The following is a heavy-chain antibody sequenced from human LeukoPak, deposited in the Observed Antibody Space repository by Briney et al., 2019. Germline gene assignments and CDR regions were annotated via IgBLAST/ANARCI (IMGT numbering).Heavy chain of an antibody. V-gene: IGHV3-23*01. CDR1: GFTFSSYA. J-gene: IGHJ6*02. CDR2: ISGSGGST. D-gene: IGHD3-10*01. Sequence: GGSLRLSCAASGFTFSSYAMSWVRQAPGKGLVWVSGISGSGGSTYYADSVKGRFTISRDNSKNTLHLQMNSLRAEDTAVYYRSKDPSVVRGVIYGMDVWGQGTTVTVSS. CDR3: SKDPSVVRGVIYGMDV.